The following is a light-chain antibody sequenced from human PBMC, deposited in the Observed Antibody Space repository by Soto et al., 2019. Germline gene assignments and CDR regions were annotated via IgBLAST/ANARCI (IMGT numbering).Light chain of an antibody. V-gene: IGKV1-39*01. CDR2: AAS. CDR3: QQCYSSPRT. J-gene: IGKJ1*01. CDR1: QSITTY. Sequence: DIQMTQSPSTLSASVGDRVTITCRASQSITTYVNWYQQKLGKAPTLLIYAASSLQSGVPSRFSGSGSGTDFTLPISSLQPEDFPTYFCQQCYSSPRTFGKGTKVEI.